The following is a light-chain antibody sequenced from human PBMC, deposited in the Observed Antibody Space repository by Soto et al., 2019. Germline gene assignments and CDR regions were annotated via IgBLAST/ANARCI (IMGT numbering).Light chain of an antibody. Sequence: QAVVTKPPSASGTPGQRVTISCSGSSSNIGSNTVNWYQQLPGTAPKLLIYNNNQRPSGVPDRFSGSKSGTSASLAISGLQSEDEADYYCAAWDDSLNGLVFGTGTKLTVL. CDR3: AAWDDSLNGLV. CDR1: SSNIGSNT. J-gene: IGLJ1*01. CDR2: NNN. V-gene: IGLV1-44*01.